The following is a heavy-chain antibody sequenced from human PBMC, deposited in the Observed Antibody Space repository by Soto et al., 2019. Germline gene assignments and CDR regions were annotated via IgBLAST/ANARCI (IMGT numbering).Heavy chain of an antibody. CDR3: VRQGYGPLHGLVDV. Sequence: LETLSLTCAVSGGSMSCYYLSWIRLPPGKPMEWIGYVHDSWGAAYNPSLRSRVAISLDTSKSQFSLSLTSVSATDTAMYYCVRQGYGPLHGLVDVWGQGTTVTVSS. J-gene: IGHJ6*02. V-gene: IGHV4-59*08. D-gene: IGHD5-18*01. CDR2: VHDSWGA. CDR1: GGSMSCYY.